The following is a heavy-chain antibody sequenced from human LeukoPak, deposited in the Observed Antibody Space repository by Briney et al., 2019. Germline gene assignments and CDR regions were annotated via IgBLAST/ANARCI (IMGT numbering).Heavy chain of an antibody. CDR2: IIPSGGNT. Sequence: ASVKVSCKASGYTFTNYYMHWVRQAPGQGPEWMGIIIPSGGNTNYAQKFQGRVTMTRDTSTSTVYLELSSLRSEDTAVYYCVREFSAGLFDYWGQGTLVTVSS. J-gene: IGHJ4*02. V-gene: IGHV1-46*01. CDR1: GYTFTNYY. D-gene: IGHD3-10*01. CDR3: VREFSAGLFDY.